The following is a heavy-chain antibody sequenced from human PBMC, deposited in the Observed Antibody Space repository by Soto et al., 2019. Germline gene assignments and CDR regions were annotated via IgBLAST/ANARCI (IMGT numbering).Heavy chain of an antibody. CDR1: GDSISSGGYR. CDR3: GRGVDATTVDF. V-gene: IGHV4-31*03. D-gene: IGHD5-12*01. CDR2: MYNSGST. Sequence: QVQLQESGPGLVKPSQTLSLTCTDSGDSISSGGYRWSWIRQHPGEGLEWIGFMYNSGSTSHNPSLRXRXTXSXXRSTNQFSLNLRSVTAADAAVYSCGRGVDATTVDFWGQATLVTVSS. J-gene: IGHJ4*02.